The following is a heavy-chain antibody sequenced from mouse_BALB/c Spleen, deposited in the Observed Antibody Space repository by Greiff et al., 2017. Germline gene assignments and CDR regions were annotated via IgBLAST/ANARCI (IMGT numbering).Heavy chain of an antibody. D-gene: IGHD2-1*01. CDR1: GFSLTGYG. CDR3: AREDGNSVYAMDY. V-gene: IGHV2-6-7*01. J-gene: IGHJ4*01. Sequence: QVQLKESGPGLVAPSQSLSITCTVSGFSLTGYGVNWVRQPPGKGLEWLGMIWGDGSTDYNSALKSRLSISKDNSKSQVFLKMNSLQTDDTARYYCAREDGNSVYAMDYWGQGTSVTVSA. CDR2: IWGDGST.